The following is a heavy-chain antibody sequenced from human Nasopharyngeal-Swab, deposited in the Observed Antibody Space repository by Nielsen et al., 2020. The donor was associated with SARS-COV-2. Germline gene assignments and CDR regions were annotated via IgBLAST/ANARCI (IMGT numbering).Heavy chain of an antibody. V-gene: IGHV1-69*13. D-gene: IGHD5-18*01. Sequence: SVKVSCKASGYTFTSYAMNWVRQAPGQGLEWMGGIIPIFGTANYAQKFQGRVTITADESTSTAYMELSSLRSEDTAVYYCARVRPPGYSYGGYYYYGMDVWGQGTTVTVSS. CDR1: GYTFTSYA. J-gene: IGHJ6*02. CDR3: ARVRPPGYSYGGYYYYGMDV. CDR2: IIPIFGTA.